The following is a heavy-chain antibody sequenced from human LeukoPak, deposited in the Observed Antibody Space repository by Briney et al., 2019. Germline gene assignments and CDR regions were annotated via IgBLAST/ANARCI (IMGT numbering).Heavy chain of an antibody. CDR3: ARLYYDYVWGSYRPGYFDY. CDR2: IYYSGST. J-gene: IGHJ4*02. D-gene: IGHD3-16*02. Sequence: SETLSLTCTVSGGSISSYYWSWIRQPPGKGLEWIGYIYYSGSTNYNPSLKSRVTISVDRSKNQFSLKLSSVTAADTAVYYCARLYYDYVWGSYRPGYFDYWGQGTLVTVSS. V-gene: IGHV4-59*12. CDR1: GGSISSYY.